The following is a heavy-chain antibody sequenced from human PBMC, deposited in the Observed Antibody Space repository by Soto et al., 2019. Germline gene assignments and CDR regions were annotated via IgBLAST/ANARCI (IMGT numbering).Heavy chain of an antibody. V-gene: IGHV1-69*13. J-gene: IGHJ3*02. CDR2: IIPIFGTP. CDR3: ATKSYASSGYYYAFDI. Sequence: ASGKVSSKASGGSFSSYAVIWVRQAPGQGLEWMGGIIPIFGTPNYAQKFQGRVTITADESTSTAYMELSSLRSEDTAIYYCATKSYASSGYYYAFDIWGQGTMVTVSS. CDR1: GGSFSSYA. D-gene: IGHD3-22*01.